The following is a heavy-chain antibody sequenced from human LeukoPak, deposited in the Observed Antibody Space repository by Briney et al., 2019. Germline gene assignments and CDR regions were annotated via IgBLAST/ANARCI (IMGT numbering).Heavy chain of an antibody. J-gene: IGHJ4*02. CDR2: IYDSGST. D-gene: IGHD5-18*01. CDR1: GGSISSYF. CDR3: ARGVWLQHFDY. V-gene: IGHV4-59*01. Sequence: PSETLSLTCTASGGSISSYFWSWIRQPPGKGLEWIGYIYDSGSTKYNPSLKSRVTMSLDTSKNQFSLKLSSETAADTAVYYCARGVWLQHFDYWGQGTLVTVSS.